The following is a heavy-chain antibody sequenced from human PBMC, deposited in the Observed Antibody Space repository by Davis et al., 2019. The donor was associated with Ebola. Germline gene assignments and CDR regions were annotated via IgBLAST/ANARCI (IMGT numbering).Heavy chain of an antibody. CDR2: ISSNGGST. Sequence: GGSLRLSCSASGFTFSSYAMHWVRQAPGKGLEYVSAISSNGGSTYYADSVKGRFTISRDNSKNTLYLQMNSLRAEDTAVYYCAKEGDYYGSGSYGDNWGQGTLVTVSS. CDR1: GFTFSSYA. CDR3: AKEGDYYGSGSYGDN. D-gene: IGHD3-10*01. J-gene: IGHJ4*02. V-gene: IGHV3-64*04.